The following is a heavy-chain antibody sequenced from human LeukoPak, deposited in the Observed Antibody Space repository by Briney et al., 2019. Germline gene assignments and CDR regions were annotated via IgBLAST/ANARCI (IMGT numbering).Heavy chain of an antibody. CDR3: ARHGLNYDILTGYGNYYYYYYMDV. V-gene: IGHV4-4*09. J-gene: IGHJ6*03. D-gene: IGHD3-9*01. Sequence: SETLSLTCTVFGGSISSYYWSWIRQPPGKGLEWIGYIYTSGSTNYNPSLKSRVTISVDTSKNQFSLKLSSVTAADTAVYYCARHGLNYDILTGYGNYYYYYYMDVWGKGTTVTVSS. CDR2: IYTSGST. CDR1: GGSISSYY.